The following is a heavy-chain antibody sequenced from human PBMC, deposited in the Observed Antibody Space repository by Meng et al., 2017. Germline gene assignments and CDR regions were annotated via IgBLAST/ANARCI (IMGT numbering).Heavy chain of an antibody. Sequence: GESLKISCAASGFTFSSYAMHWVRQAPGKGLEWVAVISYDGSNKYYADSVKGRFTISRDNSKNTLYVQMNSLRAEDTAVYYCARESGYSSGWNYFDCWGQGNLVNGAS. CDR2: ISYDGSNK. D-gene: IGHD6-19*01. CDR3: ARESGYSSGWNYFDC. CDR1: GFTFSSYA. V-gene: IGHV3-30*01. J-gene: IGHJ4*02.